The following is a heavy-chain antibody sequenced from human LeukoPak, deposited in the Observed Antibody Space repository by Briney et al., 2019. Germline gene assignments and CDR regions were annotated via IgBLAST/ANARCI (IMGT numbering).Heavy chain of an antibody. Sequence: GASVKVSCKASGYTFTGYYMHWVRQAPGQGLEWMGWINPNSGGTNYAQKFQGRVTMTRDTSIGTAYMELSRLRSDDTAVYYCAREKPPCSSTSCYAGERWTAPPDYWGQGTLVTVSS. V-gene: IGHV1-2*02. CDR3: AREKPPCSSTSCYAGERWTAPPDY. J-gene: IGHJ4*02. CDR1: GYTFTGYY. CDR2: INPNSGGT. D-gene: IGHD2-2*01.